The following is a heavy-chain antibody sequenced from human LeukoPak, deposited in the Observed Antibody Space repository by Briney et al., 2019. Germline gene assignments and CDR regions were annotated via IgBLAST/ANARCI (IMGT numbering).Heavy chain of an antibody. CDR2: ISGGGATT. CDR1: GFTFSSYA. J-gene: IGHJ4*02. V-gene: IGHV3-23*01. D-gene: IGHD6-13*01. CDR3: AKSTGYSTTGRDFDS. Sequence: GGSLRLSCAASGFTFSSYAMSWVCQAPGKGLEWVSDISGGGATTFYADSVKGRFTISRDNSKNTLYLQLSSLRAEDTAVYYCAKSTGYSTTGRDFDSWGRGTLVTVSS.